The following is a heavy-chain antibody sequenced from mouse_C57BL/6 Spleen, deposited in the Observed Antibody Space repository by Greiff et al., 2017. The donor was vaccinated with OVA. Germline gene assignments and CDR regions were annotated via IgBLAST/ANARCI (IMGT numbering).Heavy chain of an antibody. CDR2: ISYDGSN. J-gene: IGHJ4*01. Sequence: DVQLQESGPGLVKPSQSLSLTCSVTGYSITSGYYWNWIRQFPGNKLEWMGYISYDGSNNYNPSLKNRISITRDTSKNQFFLKLNSVTTEDTATYYCARDRNYDEGYAMDYWGQGTSVTVSS. CDR1: GYSITSGYY. CDR3: ARDRNYDEGYAMDY. D-gene: IGHD2-4*01. V-gene: IGHV3-6*01.